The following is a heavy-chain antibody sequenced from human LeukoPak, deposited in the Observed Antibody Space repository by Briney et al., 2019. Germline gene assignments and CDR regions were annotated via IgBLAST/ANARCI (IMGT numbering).Heavy chain of an antibody. CDR2: INPNSGGT. Sequence: ASVKVSCKASGYTFTGYYMHWVRQAPGQGLEWMGWINPNSGGTNYAQKFQGRVTMTRDTSISTAYMELSRLRSDDTAVYYCARNPKSSARPLPFDYWGQGTLVTVSS. CDR1: GYTFTGYY. J-gene: IGHJ4*02. CDR3: ARNPKSSARPLPFDY. V-gene: IGHV1-2*02. D-gene: IGHD6-6*01.